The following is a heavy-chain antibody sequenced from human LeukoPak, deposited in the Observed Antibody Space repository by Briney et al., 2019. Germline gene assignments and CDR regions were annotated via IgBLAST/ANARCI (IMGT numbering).Heavy chain of an antibody. Sequence: PSETLSLTCAVSGGSISSSNWWSWVRQPPGKGLEWIGEIYHSGSTNYNPSLKSRVTISVDKSKNQFSLKLSSVTAADTAVYYCARAGIDRSDSLDYWGQGTLVTVSS. CDR2: IYHSGST. V-gene: IGHV4-4*02. CDR3: ARAGIDRSDSLDY. CDR1: GGSISSSNW. J-gene: IGHJ4*02.